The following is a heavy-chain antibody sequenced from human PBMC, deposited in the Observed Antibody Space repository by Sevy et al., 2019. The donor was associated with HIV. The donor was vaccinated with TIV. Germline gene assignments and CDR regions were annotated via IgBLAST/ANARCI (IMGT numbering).Heavy chain of an antibody. CDR2: ISYDGSRH. D-gene: IGHD6-19*01. CDR3: ARDAGYSTDWYPSDY. Sequence: GSLRLSCAASEFMFSTYAMHWVRQAPGKGLEWVAVISYDGSRHYYGESVKGRFTISRDKSKNTLFLQMNSLRLEDTAFYYGARDAGYSTDWYPSDYWGQGTLVTVSS. J-gene: IGHJ4*02. CDR1: EFMFSTYA. V-gene: IGHV3-30-3*01.